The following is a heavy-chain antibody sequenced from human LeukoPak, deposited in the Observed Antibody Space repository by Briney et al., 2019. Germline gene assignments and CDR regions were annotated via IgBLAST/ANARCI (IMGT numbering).Heavy chain of an antibody. CDR1: GFTFSNYE. CDR2: ISRSRGSSM. Sequence: GGALRLSCAASGFTFSNYEMNWVRQAPGKGLEWVSYISRSRGSSMYYEDSVKGRFTISRDNAKNSMYLQMNSLRAEDTAVYYCARDSSGWYYFDYWGQGILVTVSS. D-gene: IGHD6-19*01. V-gene: IGHV3-48*03. J-gene: IGHJ4*02. CDR3: ARDSSGWYYFDY.